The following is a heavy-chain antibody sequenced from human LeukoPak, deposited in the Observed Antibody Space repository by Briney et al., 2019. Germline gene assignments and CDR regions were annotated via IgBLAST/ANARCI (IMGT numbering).Heavy chain of an antibody. CDR2: IKQDGSEK. Sequence: GGSLRLSCAASGFTFSSYWMSWVRQAPGKGLEWVANIKQDGSEKYYVDSVKGRFTISRDNAKNSLYLQMNSLRAEDTAVYYCARVESLGDDAFDIWGQGTMVTVSS. J-gene: IGHJ3*02. V-gene: IGHV3-7*01. D-gene: IGHD1-26*01. CDR1: GFTFSSYW. CDR3: ARVESLGDDAFDI.